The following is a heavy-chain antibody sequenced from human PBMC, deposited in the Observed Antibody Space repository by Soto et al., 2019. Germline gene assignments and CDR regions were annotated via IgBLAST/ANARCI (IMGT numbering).Heavy chain of an antibody. J-gene: IGHJ4*02. CDR3: ALIHYCGGYCSDFDY. CDR2: MNPNSGNT. CDR1: GYTFTSYD. Sequence: QVRLVQSGAEVKKPGASVKVSCKASGYTFTSYDINWVRQATGQGLEWMGWMNPNSGNTGYAQKFQGRVTMTRNTYISTAYMELSSLRSEDTAVYYCALIHYCGGYCSDFDYWGQGTLVTVSS. V-gene: IGHV1-8*01. D-gene: IGHD2-21*02.